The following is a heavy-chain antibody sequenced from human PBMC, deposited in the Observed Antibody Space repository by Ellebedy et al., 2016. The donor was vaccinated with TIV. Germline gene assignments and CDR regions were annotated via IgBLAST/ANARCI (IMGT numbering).Heavy chain of an antibody. J-gene: IGHJ3*02. Sequence: GGSLRLSCAASGFTFSIYNLNCVRQAPGKGLEWVSSISNSGSYIYYADSVKGRLTISRDSAKNSLYLQMNSLRAEDTAVYYCAREPGPDSSFDAFDIWGQGTMVTVSS. D-gene: IGHD6-6*01. CDR1: GFTFSIYN. V-gene: IGHV3-21*01. CDR2: ISNSGSYI. CDR3: AREPGPDSSFDAFDI.